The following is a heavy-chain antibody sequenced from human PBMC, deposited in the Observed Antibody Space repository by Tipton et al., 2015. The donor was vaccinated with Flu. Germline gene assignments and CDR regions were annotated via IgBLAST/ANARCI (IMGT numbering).Heavy chain of an antibody. J-gene: IGHJ5*02. V-gene: IGHV1-18*01. Sequence: QSGPEVKPGASVTVSCKASGYTFTRYGISWVRQAPGQGLDWMGWIRGYNGNTKYAQEFQGRVTMTTDTSTSTAYMELRSLRSDDTAVYYCARSQVDWNYTPNWIDPWGQGTLVTVSS. CDR1: GYTFTRYG. CDR3: ARSQVDWNYTPNWIDP. D-gene: IGHD1-7*01. CDR2: IRGYNGNT.